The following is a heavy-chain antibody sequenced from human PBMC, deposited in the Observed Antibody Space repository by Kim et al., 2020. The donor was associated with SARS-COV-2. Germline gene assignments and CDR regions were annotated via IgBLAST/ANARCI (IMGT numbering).Heavy chain of an antibody. CDR1: GFTFTSSA. CDR2: IVVGSGNT. D-gene: IGHD3-10*01. J-gene: IGHJ3*02. V-gene: IGHV1-58*01. Sequence: SVKVSCKASGFTFTSSAVQWVRQARGQRLEWIGWIVVGSGNTNYAQKFQERVTITRDMSTSTAYMELSSLRSEDTAVYYCAARSYGSGSFGAFDIWGQGTMVTVSS. CDR3: AARSYGSGSFGAFDI.